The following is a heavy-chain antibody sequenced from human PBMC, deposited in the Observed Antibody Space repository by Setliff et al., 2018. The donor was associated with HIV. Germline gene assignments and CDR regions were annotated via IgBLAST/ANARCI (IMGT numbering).Heavy chain of an antibody. CDR2: INYHGSTI. CDR3: VRDHRPSNNNWHHWFDP. Sequence: PGGSLRLSCVGSGFTFSNHWMQWVRQAPGKGLVWVSRINYHGSTIYYADSVKGRFTISRDNSKNSLNLQMNSLRAEDTAVYYCVRDHRPSNNNWHHWFDPWGQGTLVTVSS. J-gene: IGHJ5*02. V-gene: IGHV3-74*01. D-gene: IGHD1-1*01. CDR1: GFTFSNHW.